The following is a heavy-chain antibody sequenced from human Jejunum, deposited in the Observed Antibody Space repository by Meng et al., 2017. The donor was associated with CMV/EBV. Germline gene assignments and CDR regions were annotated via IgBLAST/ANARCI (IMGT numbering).Heavy chain of an antibody. CDR1: GFTFSIYA. CDR3: ATKHYSGNYGYFQH. Sequence: ASGFTFSIYAMSWVRQAPGKGLEWVSGVSGSGDSPYYADSVKGRFTISRDNSKSTLYLQMNSLRAEDTAVYYCATKHYSGNYGYFQHWGQGTLVTVSS. V-gene: IGHV3-23*01. J-gene: IGHJ1*01. D-gene: IGHD1-26*01. CDR2: VSGSGDSP.